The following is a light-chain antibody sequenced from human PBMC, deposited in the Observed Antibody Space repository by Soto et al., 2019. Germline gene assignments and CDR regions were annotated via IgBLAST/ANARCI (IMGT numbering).Light chain of an antibody. CDR1: SSNIGAGYD. J-gene: IGLJ2*01. Sequence: QSVLTQPPSVSGAPGQRVTISCTGSSSNIGAGYDVHWYQHLPGTAPKLLIYANSNRPSGVADRFSGSKSGTSASLAITGLQAEDEADYYCQSYDSSLSGSVFGGGTKLTVL. V-gene: IGLV1-40*01. CDR3: QSYDSSLSGSV. CDR2: ANS.